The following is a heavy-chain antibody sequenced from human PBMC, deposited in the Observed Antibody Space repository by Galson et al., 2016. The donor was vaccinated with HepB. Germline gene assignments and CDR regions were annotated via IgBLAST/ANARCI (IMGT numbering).Heavy chain of an antibody. D-gene: IGHD6-13*01. CDR1: GFTFSSYW. CDR3: IRDHRGSSTWLTGGYD. J-gene: IGHJ4*02. V-gene: IGHV3-74*01. Sequence: SLRLSCAASGFTFSSYWIHWVRQAPGKGLVWVSRINGNGGVTNYADSVKGRFTTSRDNAKNTVYLEMYSLGVEDTAVYYCIRDHRGSSTWLTGGYDWGQGTLVTVSS. CDR2: INGNGGVT.